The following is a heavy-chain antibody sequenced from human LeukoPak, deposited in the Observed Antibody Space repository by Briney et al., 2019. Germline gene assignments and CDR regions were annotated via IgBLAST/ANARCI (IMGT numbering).Heavy chain of an antibody. D-gene: IGHD5-12*01. Sequence: SGGSLRLSRAASGFTFSTYAMNWVRQAPGKGLEWVSSISSSSSYIYYADSVKGRFTISRDNAKNSLYLQMNSLRAEDTAVYYRARETVNSGYDSWGQGTLVTVSS. J-gene: IGHJ4*02. V-gene: IGHV3-21*01. CDR1: GFTFSTYA. CDR3: ARETVNSGYDS. CDR2: ISSSSSYI.